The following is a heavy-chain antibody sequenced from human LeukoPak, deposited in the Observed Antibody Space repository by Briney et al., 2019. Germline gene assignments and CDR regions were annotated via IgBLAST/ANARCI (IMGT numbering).Heavy chain of an antibody. CDR3: ARSPDILTGEKFDY. CDR1: GYTFTTYG. CDR2: ITAYNGNT. V-gene: IGHV1-18*01. J-gene: IGHJ4*02. Sequence: ASVKVSCKASGYTFTTYGISWVRQAPGQGLEWMGWITAYNGNTNYAQKLQGRVTMTTDRSTRTAYMELRSLRSDDTAVYYCARSPDILTGEKFDYWGQGTLVTVSS. D-gene: IGHD3-9*01.